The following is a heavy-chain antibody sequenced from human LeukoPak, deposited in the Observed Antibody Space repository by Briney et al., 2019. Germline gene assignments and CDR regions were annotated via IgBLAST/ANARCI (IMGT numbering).Heavy chain of an antibody. D-gene: IGHD5-18*01. CDR3: ASHRRSHGAEY. J-gene: IGHJ4*02. CDR1: GGSISSHN. Sequence: PSETLSLTCTVSGGSISSHNWGWIRQPPGKGLEWIGYIYHSGSTNYSPSLKSRVATSVDTSKNQFSLKLRSVTAADTAVYYCASHRRSHGAEYWGQGTLVTVSS. CDR2: IYHSGST. V-gene: IGHV4-59*11.